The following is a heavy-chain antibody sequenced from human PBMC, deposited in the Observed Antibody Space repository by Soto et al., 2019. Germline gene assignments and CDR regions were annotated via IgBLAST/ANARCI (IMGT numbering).Heavy chain of an antibody. CDR2: ISGSNSYT. Sequence: QVQLVESGGGLVKPGGSLRLSCAASGFTFSDYYMSWIRQAPRKGLEWISYISGSNSYTNYAASVKGRFTISRDNAKNSLYLQMNSLRAEDTAVYYCARSRYSYGLPDYWGQGTLVTVSS. D-gene: IGHD5-18*01. CDR1: GFTFSDYY. CDR3: ARSRYSYGLPDY. V-gene: IGHV3-11*05. J-gene: IGHJ4*02.